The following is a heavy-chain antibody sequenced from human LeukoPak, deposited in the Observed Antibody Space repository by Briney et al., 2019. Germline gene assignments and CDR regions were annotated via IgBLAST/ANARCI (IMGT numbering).Heavy chain of an antibody. CDR1: GYTFTSYG. V-gene: IGHV1-18*01. D-gene: IGHD3-3*01. Sequence: ASVKVSCKASGYTFTSYGISWVRQAPGQGLEWMGWISAYNGNTNYAQKLQGRVTMTTDTSTSTAYMELRSLRSDDTAVYYCARGGTYYDFWSGGADAFDIWGQGTMVTVSS. CDR3: ARGGTYYDFWSGGADAFDI. J-gene: IGHJ3*02. CDR2: ISAYNGNT.